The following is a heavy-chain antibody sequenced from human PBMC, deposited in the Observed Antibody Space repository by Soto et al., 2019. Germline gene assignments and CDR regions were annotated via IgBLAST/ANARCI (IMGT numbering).Heavy chain of an antibody. J-gene: IGHJ5*02. D-gene: IGHD3-16*01. CDR3: ARGQGDYVWGSYNWFDP. CDR2: INPNSGGT. Sequence: GASVKVSCKASGYTFTGYYMHWVRQAPGQGLEWMGWINPNSGGTNYAQKFQGRVTMTRDTSFSTAYMELSRLRSDDTAVYYCARGQGDYVWGSYNWFDPWGQGTLVTVSS. V-gene: IGHV1-2*02. CDR1: GYTFTGYY.